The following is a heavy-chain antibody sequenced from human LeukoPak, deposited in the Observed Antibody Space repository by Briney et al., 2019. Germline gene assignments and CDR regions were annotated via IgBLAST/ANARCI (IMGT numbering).Heavy chain of an antibody. J-gene: IGHJ6*04. D-gene: IGHD5-18*01. Sequence: SETLSLTCTVSGGSISSSSYYWGWIRQPPGKGLEWIGSIYYSGSTYYNPSLKSRVTISVDTSKNQFSLKLSSVTAADTAVYYCARDDGYSYQTQPLDVWGKGTTVTVSS. CDR2: IYYSGST. CDR3: ARDDGYSYQTQPLDV. V-gene: IGHV4-39*02. CDR1: GGSISSSSYY.